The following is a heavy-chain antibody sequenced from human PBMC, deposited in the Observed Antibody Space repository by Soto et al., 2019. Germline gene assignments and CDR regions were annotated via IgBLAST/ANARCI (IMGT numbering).Heavy chain of an antibody. Sequence: QVQLQESGPGLVKPSQTLSLTCTVSGGSISSGGYYWSWIRQHPGKGLEWIGYIYYSGSTYYDPSLKRRVTISVDTSKNQFSLKLSSVTAADTAVYYCARDMAVERPFGAFDIWGQGTMVTVSS. CDR3: ARDMAVERPFGAFDI. CDR2: IYYSGST. J-gene: IGHJ3*02. D-gene: IGHD6-19*01. CDR1: GGSISSGGYY. V-gene: IGHV4-31*03.